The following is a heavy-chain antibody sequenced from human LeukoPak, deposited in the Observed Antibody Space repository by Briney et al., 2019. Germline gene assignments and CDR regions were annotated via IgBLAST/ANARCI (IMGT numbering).Heavy chain of an antibody. CDR1: GFTXINHW. CDR3: ARANAMDV. Sequence: GGSLRLSCAAPGFTXINHWMTWVRQAPGKGPEWVANINQDGSERYYVDSVKGRFTISRDNAKNSLYLQMNSLRLEDTALYYCARANAMDVWGQGTTVTVSS. V-gene: IGHV3-7*04. J-gene: IGHJ6*02. CDR2: INQDGSER.